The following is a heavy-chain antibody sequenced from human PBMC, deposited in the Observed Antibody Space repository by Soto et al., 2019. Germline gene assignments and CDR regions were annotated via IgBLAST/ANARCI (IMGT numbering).Heavy chain of an antibody. CDR3: AKEREDASWTSFDY. Sequence: EVQLVESGGVVVQPGGSLRLSCAASGFPFDDFSMHWVRQAPGKGLEWVSLIGRDGINTYYADSVKGRFTVSRDNSKNSLYLQMNNLRTEDTALYYCAKEREDASWTSFDYWGQGTLVTVSS. J-gene: IGHJ4*02. CDR1: GFPFDDFS. D-gene: IGHD2-2*01. V-gene: IGHV3-43*01. CDR2: IGRDGINT.